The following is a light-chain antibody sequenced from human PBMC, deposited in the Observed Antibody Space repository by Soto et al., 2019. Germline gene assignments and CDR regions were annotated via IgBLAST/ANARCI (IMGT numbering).Light chain of an antibody. V-gene: IGKV1-39*01. CDR1: QTVSSY. CDR2: ATS. J-gene: IGKJ5*01. CDR3: QQSFTTPS. Sequence: DIQMTQSPSSLTASVGDRVNITCRASQTVSSYLNWYQQKPGTVPKLLIYATSNLQSGVPSRFSGRGFGTDFTLTISSLQPEDFATYYCQQSFTTPSFGQGTLLENK.